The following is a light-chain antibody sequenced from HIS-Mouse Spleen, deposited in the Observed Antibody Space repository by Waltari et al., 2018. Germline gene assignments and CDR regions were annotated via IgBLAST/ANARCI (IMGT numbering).Light chain of an antibody. CDR1: SSAVGRYNL. J-gene: IGLJ1*01. V-gene: IGLV2-14*02. Sequence: QSALTQPASVSGSPGQSITISCTGTSSAVGRYNLLPWYQQHPGKAPKLMIYEGSKRPSGVSNRFSGSKSGNTASLTISGLQAEDEADYYCSSYTSSSTRVFGTGTKVTVL. CDR3: SSYTSSSTRV. CDR2: EGS.